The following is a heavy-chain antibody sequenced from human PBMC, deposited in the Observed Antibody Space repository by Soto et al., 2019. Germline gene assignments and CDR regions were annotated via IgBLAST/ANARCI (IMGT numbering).Heavy chain of an antibody. CDR2: INSDGSST. J-gene: IGHJ4*02. CDR1: GFTFSSYW. Sequence: EVQLVESGGGLVQPGGSLRLSCAASGFTFSSYWMHWVRQAPGKGLVWVSRINSDGSSTSYADSVKGRFTISRDNAKNTLYLQMNSLSAEDTAVYYCASHLYCSGGSCFDYWGQGTLVTVSS. D-gene: IGHD2-15*01. V-gene: IGHV3-74*01. CDR3: ASHLYCSGGSCFDY.